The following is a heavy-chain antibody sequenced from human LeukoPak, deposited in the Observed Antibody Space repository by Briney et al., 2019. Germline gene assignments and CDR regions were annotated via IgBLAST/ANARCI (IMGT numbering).Heavy chain of an antibody. D-gene: IGHD6-19*01. CDR1: GFTFSSYS. Sequence: GGSLRLSCAASGFTFSSYSMNWVRQAPGKGLEWVSSISSSSSYIYYADSVKGRFTISRDNAKNSLYLQMNSLRAEDTAVYYCARVGGSSGWRGVRSIWGQGTMVTVSS. V-gene: IGHV3-21*01. CDR2: ISSSSSYI. J-gene: IGHJ3*02. CDR3: ARVGGSSGWRGVRSI.